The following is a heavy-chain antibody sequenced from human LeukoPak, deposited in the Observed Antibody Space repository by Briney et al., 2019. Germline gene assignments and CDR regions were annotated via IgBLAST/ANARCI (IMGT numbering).Heavy chain of an antibody. CDR3: VKAISIVVITIHDAFDI. CDR1: GFTFSSYE. Sequence: PGGSLRLSCAVSGFTFSSYEMNWVRQAPGKGLEYVSAISSNGGSTYYTDSVKGRFTISRDNSKNTLYLQMSSLRAEDTAVYYCVKAISIVVITIHDAFDIWGQGTMVTVSS. V-gene: IGHV3-64D*06. J-gene: IGHJ3*02. D-gene: IGHD3-22*01. CDR2: ISSNGGST.